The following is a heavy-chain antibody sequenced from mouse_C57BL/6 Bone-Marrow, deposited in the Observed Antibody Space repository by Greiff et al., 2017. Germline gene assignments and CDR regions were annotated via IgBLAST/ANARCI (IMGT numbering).Heavy chain of an antibody. Sequence: VKLQESDAELVKPGASVKISCKVSGYTFTDHTIHWMKQRPEQGLEWIGYIYPRDGSTKYNEKFKGKATLTADESSSIAYMQLNSLTSEDSAVYFSARWKANWDYFDNWGQGTTLTVSS. CDR2: IYPRDGST. D-gene: IGHD4-1*01. CDR3: ARWKANWDYFDN. CDR1: GYTFTDHT. J-gene: IGHJ2*01. V-gene: IGHV1-78*01.